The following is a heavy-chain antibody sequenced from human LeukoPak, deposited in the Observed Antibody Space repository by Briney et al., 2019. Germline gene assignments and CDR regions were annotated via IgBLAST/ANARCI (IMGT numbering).Heavy chain of an antibody. V-gene: IGHV3-11*04. CDR1: GFNFGDFY. CDR2: ISDRGSSK. D-gene: IGHD1-26*01. CDR3: ARTIVGATVDWYFDL. J-gene: IGHJ2*01. Sequence: GESLKISCAASGFNFGDFYMSWIRQAPGKGLEFISYISDRGSSKDYVDSVRGQFTISRDNANNSLYLQMNTLRVEDTAIYYCARTIVGATVDWYFDLWGRGTPVTVSS.